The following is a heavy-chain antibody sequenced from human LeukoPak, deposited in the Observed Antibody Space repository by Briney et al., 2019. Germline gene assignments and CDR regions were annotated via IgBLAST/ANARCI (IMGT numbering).Heavy chain of an antibody. CDR2: INHSGST. CDR3: ARAKGYSSSWKLDY. Sequence: SETLSLTCTVSGASVSGGRYYWSWIPQPPGKGLEWGGEINHSGSTNYNPSLKSRVTISVDTSKNQFSLKLSAVTAADTAVYYCARAKGYSSSWKLDYWGQGTLVTVSS. D-gene: IGHD6-13*01. J-gene: IGHJ4*02. CDR1: GASVSGGRYY. V-gene: IGHV4-34*01.